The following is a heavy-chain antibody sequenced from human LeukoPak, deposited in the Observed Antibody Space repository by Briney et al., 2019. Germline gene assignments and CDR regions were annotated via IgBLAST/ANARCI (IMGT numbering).Heavy chain of an antibody. CDR2: INPNSGGT. Sequence: ASVKVSCTASGYTFTGYYMHWVRQAPGQGLEWMGRINPNSGGTNYAQKFQGRVTMTRDTSISTAYMELSRLRSDDTAVYYCAREGNSKRGYSYGLGGFDIWGQGTMVTVSS. D-gene: IGHD5-18*01. CDR3: AREGNSKRGYSYGLGGFDI. J-gene: IGHJ3*02. V-gene: IGHV1-2*06. CDR1: GYTFTGYY.